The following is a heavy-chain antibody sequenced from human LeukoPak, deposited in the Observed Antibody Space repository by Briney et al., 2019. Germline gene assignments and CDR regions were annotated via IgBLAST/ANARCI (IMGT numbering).Heavy chain of an antibody. CDR3: ARLNLEGTGPCGSGDCDSGHFDS. J-gene: IGHJ4*02. D-gene: IGHD2-21*02. CDR2: IYYSGST. CDR1: GGSIGTYY. Sequence: SETLSLTSSVSGGSIGTYYWSRLRQPPGKGLEWIGHIYYSGSTNYYPSLKSRVTMSIDTSQIQFSLKLSSVSAADTAVYCGARLNLEGTGPCGSGDCDSGHFDSWGQGTLVTVSS. V-gene: IGHV4-59*01.